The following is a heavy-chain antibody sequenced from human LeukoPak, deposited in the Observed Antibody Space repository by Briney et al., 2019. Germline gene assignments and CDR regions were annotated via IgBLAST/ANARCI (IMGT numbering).Heavy chain of an antibody. Sequence: ASVKVSCRASGYTFTSYDINRVRQATGQGLEWMGWMNPNSGNTGYAQKFQGRVTITRNTSISTAYMELSSLRSEDTAVYYCARWCCSSTSCYFDYWGQGTLVTVSS. CDR3: ARWCCSSTSCYFDY. CDR2: MNPNSGNT. D-gene: IGHD2-2*01. J-gene: IGHJ4*02. CDR1: GYTFTSYD. V-gene: IGHV1-8*03.